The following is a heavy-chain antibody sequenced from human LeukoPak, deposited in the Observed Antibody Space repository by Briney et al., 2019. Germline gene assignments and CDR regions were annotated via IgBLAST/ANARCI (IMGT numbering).Heavy chain of an antibody. CDR2: ISAYNGNT. CDR1: GYAFTSYG. J-gene: IGHJ6*03. V-gene: IGHV1-18*01. CDR3: ARDPDYYYMDV. Sequence: WASVKVSCKASGYAFTSYGISWVRQAPGQGLERMGWISAYNGNTNYAQKLQGRVTMTTDTSTSTAYMELGSLRSDDTAVYYCARDPDYYYMDVWGKGTTVTVSS.